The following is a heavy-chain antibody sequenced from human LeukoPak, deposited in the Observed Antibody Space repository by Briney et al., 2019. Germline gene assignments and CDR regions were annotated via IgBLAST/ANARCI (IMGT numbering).Heavy chain of an antibody. J-gene: IGHJ4*02. CDR1: GFTFSTYA. D-gene: IGHD1-1*01. V-gene: IGHV3-23*01. CDR2: ISYSGGGT. Sequence: GGSLRLSCAASGFTFSTYAMSWVRQAPGKGLEWVSAISYSGGGTYYADSVKGRFTISRDNSKNTLYLQMNSLRAEDTAVYYCANNWNLDYWGQGTLVTVSS. CDR3: ANNWNLDY.